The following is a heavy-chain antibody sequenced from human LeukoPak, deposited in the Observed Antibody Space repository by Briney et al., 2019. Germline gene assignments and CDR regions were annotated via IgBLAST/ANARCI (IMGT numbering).Heavy chain of an antibody. D-gene: IGHD3-22*01. J-gene: IGHJ3*02. CDR2: INPNSGGT. Sequence: ASVKVSCKASGYTFTDYYMHWVRQAPGQGREWMGWINPNSGGTNFAQKFQGRVTITRDTSISTAYMEPNRLRSDDTAVYCCARAGLWDYSDSSGYHNGAFDIWGQGTMVTVSS. CDR1: GYTFTDYY. V-gene: IGHV1-2*02. CDR3: ARAGLWDYSDSSGYHNGAFDI.